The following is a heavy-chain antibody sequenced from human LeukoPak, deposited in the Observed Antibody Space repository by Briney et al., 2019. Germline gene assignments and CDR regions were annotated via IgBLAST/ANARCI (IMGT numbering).Heavy chain of an antibody. V-gene: IGHV3-21*01. D-gene: IGHD4-17*01. J-gene: IGHJ4*02. Sequence: GGSLRLSCAASGFTLRNYSMNWVGQAPGKGVEWVAFISSSSSYIFYADSLKGRFTISRDNDKNSLYLQMNSLRADDTAVYYCARDLAYGDDGLWGQGTLVTVSS. CDR1: GFTLRNYS. CDR2: ISSSSSYI. CDR3: ARDLAYGDDGL.